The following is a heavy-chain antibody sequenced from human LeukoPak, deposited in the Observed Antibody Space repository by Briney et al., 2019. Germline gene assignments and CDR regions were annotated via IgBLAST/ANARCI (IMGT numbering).Heavy chain of an antibody. CDR2: IIPILGIA. Sequence: ASVTVSCKASGGTFSSYAISWVRQAPGQGLEWMGRIIPILGIANYAQKFQGRVTITADKSTSTAYMELSSLRSEDTAVYYCARDRDDYYYYGMDVWGQGTTVTVSS. V-gene: IGHV1-69*04. CDR3: ARDRDDYYYYGMDV. J-gene: IGHJ6*02. CDR1: GGTFSSYA.